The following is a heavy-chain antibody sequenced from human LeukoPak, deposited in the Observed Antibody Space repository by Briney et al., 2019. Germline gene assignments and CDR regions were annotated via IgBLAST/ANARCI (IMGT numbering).Heavy chain of an antibody. D-gene: IGHD4-17*01. Sequence: SETLSLTCTVSGGSISGYFWSWIRQPPGKGLEWIGYIYYSGSTYYNPSLKSRVTISVDTSKNQFSLKLSSVTAADTAVYYCARSNPTTPDYWGQGTLVTVSS. V-gene: IGHV4-59*01. J-gene: IGHJ4*02. CDR3: ARSNPTTPDY. CDR2: IYYSGST. CDR1: GGSISGYF.